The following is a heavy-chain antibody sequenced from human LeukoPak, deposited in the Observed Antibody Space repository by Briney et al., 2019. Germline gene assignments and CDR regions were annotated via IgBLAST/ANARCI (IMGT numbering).Heavy chain of an antibody. J-gene: IGHJ4*02. CDR3: ARSGGSYHDTPY. CDR2: IIPIFGTA. Sequence: SVKVSCKASGGTFSSYAISWVRQAPGQGLEWVGGIIPIFGTANYAQKFQGRVTITTDESTSTAYMELSSLRSEDTAVYYCARSGGSYHDTPYWGQGTLVTVSS. D-gene: IGHD1-26*01. V-gene: IGHV1-69*05. CDR1: GGTFSSYA.